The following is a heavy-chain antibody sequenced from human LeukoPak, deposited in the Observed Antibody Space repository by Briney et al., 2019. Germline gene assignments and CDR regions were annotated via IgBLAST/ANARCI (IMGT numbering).Heavy chain of an antibody. V-gene: IGHV4-59*13. CDR2: TSDSGHT. Sequence: SETLSLTCSVTGGSILNNYWNWMRQPPGKGLEWIGYTSDSGHTYYNPSLKSRVTMSVDTSRNQFSLKVTSATAADTAVYYCARWYGSGHYFDNWGRGTSVTVSS. CDR3: ARWYGSGHYFDN. J-gene: IGHJ4*02. CDR1: GGSILNNY. D-gene: IGHD6-19*01.